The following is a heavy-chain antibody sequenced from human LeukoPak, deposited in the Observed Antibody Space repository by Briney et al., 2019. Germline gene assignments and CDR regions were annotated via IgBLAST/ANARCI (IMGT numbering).Heavy chain of an antibody. D-gene: IGHD6-13*01. V-gene: IGHV4-39*07. J-gene: IGHJ4*02. CDR2: IYYSGST. CDR3: ARGRYSSSWYFRFDY. CDR1: GGSISSSSYY. Sequence: SSETLSLTCTVSGGSISSSSYYWGWIRQPPGKGLEWIGSIYYSGSTYYNPSLKSRVTISVDTSKNQFSLKLSSVTAADTAVYYCARGRYSSSWYFRFDYWGQGTLVTVSS.